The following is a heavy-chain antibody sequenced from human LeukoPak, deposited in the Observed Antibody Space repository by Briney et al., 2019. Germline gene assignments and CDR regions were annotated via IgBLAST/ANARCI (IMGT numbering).Heavy chain of an antibody. J-gene: IGHJ3*02. V-gene: IGHV4-59*01. CDR2: IYYSGST. CDR1: GVSISSYY. Sequence: PSETLSLTCTVSGVSISSYYWSWIRQPPGKGLEWIGYIYYSGSTNYNPSLKSRVTISVDTSMNQFSLKLSSVTAADTAVYYCVRDRERAFDIWGQGTMVTVSS. D-gene: IGHD5-24*01. CDR3: VRDRERAFDI.